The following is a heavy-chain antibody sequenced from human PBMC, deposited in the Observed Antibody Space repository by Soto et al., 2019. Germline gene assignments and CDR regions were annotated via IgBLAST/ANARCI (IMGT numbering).Heavy chain of an antibody. CDR2: IYYSGST. J-gene: IGHJ5*02. CDR1: GGSISSGDYY. CDR3: ARMSSGSYYLWFDP. D-gene: IGHD1-26*01. V-gene: IGHV4-30-4*01. Sequence: SETLSLTCAVSGGSISSGDYYWSWIRQPPGKGLEWIGYIYYSGSTYYNPSLKSRVTISVDTSKNQFSLKLSSVTAADTAVYYCARMSSGSYYLWFDPWGQGTLVTVSS.